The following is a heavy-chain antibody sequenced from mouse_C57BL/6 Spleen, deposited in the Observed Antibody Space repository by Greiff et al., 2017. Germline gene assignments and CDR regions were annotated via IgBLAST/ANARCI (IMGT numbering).Heavy chain of an antibody. CDR1: GYTFTSYW. CDR2: IYPGSGST. V-gene: IGHV1-55*01. D-gene: IGHD2-4*01. Sequence: QVQLQQPGAELVKPGASVKMSCKASGYTFTSYWITWVKQRPGQGLEWIGDIYPGSGSTNYNEKFKSKATLTVDTSSSTAYMQLSSLTSEDSAVYYCARNYDYDRDFDYWGQGTTLTVSS. J-gene: IGHJ2*01. CDR3: ARNYDYDRDFDY.